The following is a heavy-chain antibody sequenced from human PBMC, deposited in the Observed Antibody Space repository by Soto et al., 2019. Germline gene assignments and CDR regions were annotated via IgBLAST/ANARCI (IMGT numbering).Heavy chain of an antibody. D-gene: IGHD2-15*01. CDR1: GFTFDDYG. V-gene: IGHV3-9*01. CDR2: ISWNSGSI. J-gene: IGHJ4*02. CDR3: AKAPGRGSRLFYFDY. Sequence: EVQLVESGGGLVQPGRSLRLSCTASGFTFDDYGMHWVRKVPGKGLEWVSGISWNSGSIGYGDSVKGRFTISRDNAKNSLYLQMNSLRGGDTALYYCAKAPGRGSRLFYFDYWGQGTLVTVSS.